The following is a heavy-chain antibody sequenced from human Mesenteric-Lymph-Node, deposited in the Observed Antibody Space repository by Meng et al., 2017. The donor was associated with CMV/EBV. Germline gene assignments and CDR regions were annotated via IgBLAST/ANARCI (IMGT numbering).Heavy chain of an antibody. CDR2: IYWDDDK. Sequence: LGAGGVGVGWIRQPPGQALEWLALIYWDDDKRYSPSLKSRLTITKDTSKNQVVLTMTTMDPVDTATYYCAHSPPPYCSSTSCYWNFDYWGQGTLVTVSS. J-gene: IGHJ4*02. D-gene: IGHD2-2*01. V-gene: IGHV2-5*02. CDR1: LGAGGVG. CDR3: AHSPPPYCSSTSCYWNFDY.